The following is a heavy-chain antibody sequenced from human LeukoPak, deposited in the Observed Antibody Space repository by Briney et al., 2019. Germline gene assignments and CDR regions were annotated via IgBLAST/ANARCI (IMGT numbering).Heavy chain of an antibody. J-gene: IGHJ5*02. V-gene: IGHV4-39*01. CDR1: GGSISSGSYY. CDR3: ARISRLPNWFDP. Sequence: SETLSLTCTVSGGSISSGSYYWSWIRQPPGKGPEWIGSIYYSGSTHYNPTLKSRATISGDTSKNQFSLKLSSVTAADTAVYYCARISRLPNWFDPWGQGTLFTVSS. D-gene: IGHD5/OR15-5a*01. CDR2: IYYSGST.